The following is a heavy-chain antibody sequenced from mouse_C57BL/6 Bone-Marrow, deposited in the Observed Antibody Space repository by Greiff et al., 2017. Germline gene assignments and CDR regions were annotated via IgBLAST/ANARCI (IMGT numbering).Heavy chain of an antibody. J-gene: IGHJ1*03. CDR3: ARSSYYYGSSYDYWYFDV. CDR2: INPSSGYP. Sequence: VQLQQSGAELAKPGASVKLSCKASGYTFTSYWMHWVKQRPGQGLEWIGYINPSSGYPKYNQKFKDKATLTADKSSSTAYMKLSSLTYEDSAVYYCARSSYYYGSSYDYWYFDVWGTGTTVTVSS. CDR1: GYTFTSYW. D-gene: IGHD1-1*01. V-gene: IGHV1-7*01.